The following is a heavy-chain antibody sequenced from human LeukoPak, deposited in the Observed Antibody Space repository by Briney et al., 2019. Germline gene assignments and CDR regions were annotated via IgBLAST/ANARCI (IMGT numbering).Heavy chain of an antibody. CDR1: GYTFTSYA. J-gene: IGHJ2*01. D-gene: IGHD6-19*01. CDR3: ARDRAGWLVDWYFDL. CDR2: INTNTGNP. V-gene: IGHV7-4-1*02. Sequence: GASVKVSCKASGYTFTSYAMNWVRQAPGQGLEWMGWINTNTGNPTYAQGFTGRFVFSLDTSVSTAYLQISSLKAEDTAMYYCARDRAGWLVDWYFDLWGRGTLVTVSS.